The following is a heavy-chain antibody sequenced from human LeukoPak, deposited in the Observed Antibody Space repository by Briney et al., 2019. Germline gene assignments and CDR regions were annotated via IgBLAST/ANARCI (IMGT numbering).Heavy chain of an antibody. CDR2: IYSGGST. V-gene: IGHV3-66*01. Sequence: ETLSLTCAVYGGSFSGYYWSWIRQPPGKGLEWVSVIYSGGSTYYADSVKGRFTISRDNSKNTLYLQMNSLRAEDTAVYYCARRTKPYAFDIWGQGTMVTVSS. CDR3: ARRTKPYAFDI. CDR1: GGSFSGYY. J-gene: IGHJ3*02.